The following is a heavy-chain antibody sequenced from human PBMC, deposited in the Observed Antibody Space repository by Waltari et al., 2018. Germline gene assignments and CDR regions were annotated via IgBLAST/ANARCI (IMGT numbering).Heavy chain of an antibody. CDR3: ARTGGWELLLYYFDY. D-gene: IGHD1-26*01. CDR1: CGSISSSSYY. Sequence: QLQLQESGPGLVKPSETLSLTCTVSCGSISSSSYYWGWIRQPPGKGLEWIGSIYYSGSTYYNPSLKSRVTISVDTSKNQFSLKLSSVTAADTAVYYCARTGGWELLLYYFDYWGQGTLVTVSS. V-gene: IGHV4-39*07. CDR2: IYYSGST. J-gene: IGHJ4*02.